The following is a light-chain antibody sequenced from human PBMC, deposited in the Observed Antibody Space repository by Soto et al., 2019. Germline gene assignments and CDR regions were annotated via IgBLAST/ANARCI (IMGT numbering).Light chain of an antibody. CDR3: SSFTSSSTWV. J-gene: IGLJ3*02. V-gene: IGLV2-14*03. Sequence: QSALTQPASVSGSPGQSITVSCTGTSSDVGGSDHVNWYQQHPGKAPKLMIFDVSNRPSGVSNRFSGSKSGNTASLTISGLQADDEADYYCSSFTSSSTWVFGGGTKVTVL. CDR1: SSDVGGSDH. CDR2: DVS.